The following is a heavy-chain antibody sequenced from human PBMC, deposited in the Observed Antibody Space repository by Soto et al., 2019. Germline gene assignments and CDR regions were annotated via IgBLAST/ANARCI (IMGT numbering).Heavy chain of an antibody. Sequence: SSETLSLTCTVSGGSISSGGYYWSWIRQHPGKGLEWIGYIYYSGSTYYNPSLKSRVTISVDTSKNQFSLKLSAVTAADTAVYYCARDYYDSRGLNAFDIGGQGTRVPVPS. CDR3: ARDYYDSRGLNAFDI. V-gene: IGHV4-31*03. CDR2: IYYSGST. D-gene: IGHD3-22*01. CDR1: GGSISSGGYY. J-gene: IGHJ3*02.